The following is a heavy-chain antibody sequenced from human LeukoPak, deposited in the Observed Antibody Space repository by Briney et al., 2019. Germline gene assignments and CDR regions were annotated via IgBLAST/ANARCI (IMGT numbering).Heavy chain of an antibody. CDR3: ARSVPPWLGDH. V-gene: IGHV5-51*01. J-gene: IGHJ5*02. Sequence: GESLKISCKGSGYSFTNYWIGWVRQMPGKGLEWMGIIYPSDSDIRYSPSFQGQVTISADESISTAYLQWRSLRSSDTAIYYCARSVPPWLGDHWGQGTLVTVSS. CDR2: IYPSDSDI. D-gene: IGHD5-18*01. CDR1: GYSFTNYW.